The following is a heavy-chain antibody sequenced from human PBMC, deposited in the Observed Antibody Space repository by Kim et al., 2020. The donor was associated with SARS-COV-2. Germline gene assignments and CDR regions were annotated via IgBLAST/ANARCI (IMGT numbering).Heavy chain of an antibody. J-gene: IGHJ4*02. CDR3: ATTSSAYYFDY. Sequence: SETLSLTCTVSGGSISSSSYYWGWIRQPPGKGLEWIGSIYYSGSTYYNPSLKSRVTLSVDTYKNQFSLKLSPGTAADTAVYYCATTSSAYYFDYWGQGTLVTVSS. V-gene: IGHV4-39*01. CDR2: IYYSGST. CDR1: GGSISSSSYY. D-gene: IGHD3-16*01.